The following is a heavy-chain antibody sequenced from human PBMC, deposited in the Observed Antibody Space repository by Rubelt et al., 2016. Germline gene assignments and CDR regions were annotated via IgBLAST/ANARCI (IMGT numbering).Heavy chain of an antibody. CDR1: GGSISSGGDY. CDR3: ARQGGSSGWYPFDY. D-gene: IGHD6-19*01. V-gene: IGHV4-31*03. CDR2: IYYSGST. J-gene: IGHJ4*02. Sequence: QVQLQESGPGLVKPSQTLSLTCTVSGGSISSGGDYWSWIRQHPGKGLEWIGYIYYSGSTYYNPSLKSRVTISVDTSKNQFSLKRSSVPAADTAVYYCARQGGSSGWYPFDYWGQGTLVTVSS.